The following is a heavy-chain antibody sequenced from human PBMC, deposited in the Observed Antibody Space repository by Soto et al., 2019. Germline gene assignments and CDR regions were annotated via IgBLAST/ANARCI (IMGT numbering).Heavy chain of an antibody. CDR2: ISSSSSTI. D-gene: IGHD2-2*01. Sequence: GSLRLSCAASGFTFSSFSMNWVRQAPGKGLEWVSYISSSSSTIYYADSVKGRFAISRDNAKNSLYLQMNSLRAEDTAVYYCARDSLPKYCSSTSCYSQYFQHWGQGTLVTVSS. V-gene: IGHV3-48*01. J-gene: IGHJ1*01. CDR3: ARDSLPKYCSSTSCYSQYFQH. CDR1: GFTFSSFS.